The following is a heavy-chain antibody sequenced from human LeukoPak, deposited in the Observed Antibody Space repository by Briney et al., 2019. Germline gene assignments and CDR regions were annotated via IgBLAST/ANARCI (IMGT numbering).Heavy chain of an antibody. D-gene: IGHD1-26*01. J-gene: IGHJ4*02. Sequence: GGSLRLSCAASGFTFSSYGMHWVRQAPGKGLEWVAFIRYDGSNKYYADSVKGRFTISRDNSKNTLYLQMNSLRAEDTAVYYCAKIPPARWEVEGVDYWGQGTLVTVSS. CDR2: IRYDGSNK. CDR3: AKIPPARWEVEGVDY. CDR1: GFTFSSYG. V-gene: IGHV3-30*02.